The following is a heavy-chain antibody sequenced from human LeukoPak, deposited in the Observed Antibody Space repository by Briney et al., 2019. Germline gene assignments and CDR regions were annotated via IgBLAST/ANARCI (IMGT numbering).Heavy chain of an antibody. CDR2: IYYSGST. Sequence: SETLSLTCTVSGGSISSYYWSWIQQPPGKGLEWIGYIYYSGSTHYNPSLKSRVTISVDTSKNQFSLKLSSVTAADTAVYYCARFGSGSYYENAFDIWGQGTTVTVSS. D-gene: IGHD3-10*01. CDR1: GGSISSYY. V-gene: IGHV4-59*01. CDR3: ARFGSGSYYENAFDI. J-gene: IGHJ3*02.